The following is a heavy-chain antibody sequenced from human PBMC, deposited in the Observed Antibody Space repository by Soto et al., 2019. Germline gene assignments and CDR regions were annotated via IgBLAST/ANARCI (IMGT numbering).Heavy chain of an antibody. D-gene: IGHD4-17*01. Sequence: PGGSLRLSCAASGVTFSSFEMSWVRQAPGKGLEWLSYISSSGTTIYYADSIKGRFTISRDNAKNALSLQMSGLRADDTATYLCARTPYGDYSDYWGPGTLVTVSS. V-gene: IGHV3-48*03. CDR1: GVTFSSFE. CDR3: ARTPYGDYSDY. J-gene: IGHJ4*02. CDR2: ISSSGTTI.